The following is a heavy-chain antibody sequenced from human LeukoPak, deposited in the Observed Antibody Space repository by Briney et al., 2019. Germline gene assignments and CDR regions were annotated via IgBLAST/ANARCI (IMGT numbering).Heavy chain of an antibody. CDR2: ISYDGSNK. J-gene: IGHJ4*02. CDR3: ALYSYGYDLDY. V-gene: IGHV3-30-3*01. D-gene: IGHD5-18*01. CDR1: GFTFSSYA. Sequence: SGGSLRLSCAASGFTFSSYAMHWVRQAPGKGLEWVAVISYDGSNKYYADSVKGRFTISRDNSKNTLYLQMNSLRAEDTAVYYCALYSYGYDLDYWGQGTLVTVSS.